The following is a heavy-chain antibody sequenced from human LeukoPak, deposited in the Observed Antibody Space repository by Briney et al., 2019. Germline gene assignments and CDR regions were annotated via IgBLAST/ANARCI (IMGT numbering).Heavy chain of an antibody. Sequence: PGGSLRLSCAASGFTFSFYSMNWVRQAPGKGLEWVSYISSSSSTVYYADSVKGRFTIPRDNAKNSLYLQMNSLRAEDTAVYYCARGAGYSGYDFSGGFDYWGQGTLVTVSS. J-gene: IGHJ4*02. V-gene: IGHV3-48*01. CDR1: GFTFSFYS. D-gene: IGHD5-12*01. CDR3: ARGAGYSGYDFSGGFDY. CDR2: ISSSSSTV.